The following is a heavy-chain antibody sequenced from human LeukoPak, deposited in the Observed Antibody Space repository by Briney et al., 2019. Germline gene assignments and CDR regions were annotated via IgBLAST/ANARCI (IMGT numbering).Heavy chain of an antibody. CDR3: ARDASGIHAFDI. J-gene: IGHJ3*02. CDR1: GYTFTGYY. Sequence: ASVKVSCKASGYTFTGYYMHWVRQAPGQGLEWMGWINPNSGGTNYAQKFQGRVTMTRDTSISTAYMELSRLRSDDTAVYYCARDASGIHAFDIWGQGTMATVSS. CDR2: INPNSGGT. V-gene: IGHV1-2*02. D-gene: IGHD3-10*01.